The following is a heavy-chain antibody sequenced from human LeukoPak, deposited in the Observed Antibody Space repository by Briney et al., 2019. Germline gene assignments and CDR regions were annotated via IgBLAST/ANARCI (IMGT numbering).Heavy chain of an antibody. V-gene: IGHV4-39*07. CDR3: ARSARALDY. CDR2: IYYSGST. Sequence: SETLSLTCTVSGGSISSSSYYWGWIRQPPGKGLEWIGSIYYSGSTYYNPSLKSRVTISVDTSKNQFSLKLSSVTAADTAVYYCARSARALDYWGQGTLVTVSS. CDR1: GGSISSSSYY. J-gene: IGHJ4*02.